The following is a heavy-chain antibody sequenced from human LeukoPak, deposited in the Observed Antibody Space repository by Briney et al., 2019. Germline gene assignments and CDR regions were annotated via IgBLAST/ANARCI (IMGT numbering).Heavy chain of an antibody. CDR2: LSARGGRT. J-gene: IGHJ4*02. Sequence: GGSLRLSCAASGFTFSSSAMSWVRQAPGKGLEWVSALSARGGRTFYADSVNGRFTISRDNSKNTLYLQMNSLRAEDTAVYYCAKEGSESYSATPFEYWGQGTLVTVSS. D-gene: IGHD3-10*01. CDR3: AKEGSESYSATPFEY. V-gene: IGHV3-23*01. CDR1: GFTFSSSA.